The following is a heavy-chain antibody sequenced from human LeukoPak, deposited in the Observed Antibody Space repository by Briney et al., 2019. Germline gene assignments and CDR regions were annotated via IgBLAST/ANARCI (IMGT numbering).Heavy chain of an antibody. V-gene: IGHV3-53*01. CDR3: ARGVEPLAANTLAY. J-gene: IGHJ4*02. Sequence: GGSLRLSCAASGFTVITNDMTWLRQAPGKGLEWVSVLYSDDNTKYADSVQGRFTISRDNSKNTLYLEMNSLSPDDTAVYYCARGVEPLAANTLAYWGQGTLVTVSS. CDR2: LYSDDNT. D-gene: IGHD1-14*01. CDR1: GFTVITND.